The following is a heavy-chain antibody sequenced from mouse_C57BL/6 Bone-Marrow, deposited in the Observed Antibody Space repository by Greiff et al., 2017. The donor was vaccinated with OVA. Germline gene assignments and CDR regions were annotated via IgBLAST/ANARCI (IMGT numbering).Heavy chain of an antibody. CDR2: IYPRSGNT. D-gene: IGHD2-4*01. CDR3: ARTLYYDYPFAY. CDR1: GYTFTSYG. V-gene: IGHV1-81*01. Sequence: VKLMESGAELARPGASVKLSCKASGYTFTSYGISWVKQRTGQGLEWIGEIYPRSGNTYYNEKFKGKATLTADKSSSTAYMELRSLTSEDSAVYFCARTLYYDYPFAYWGQGTLVTVSA. J-gene: IGHJ3*01.